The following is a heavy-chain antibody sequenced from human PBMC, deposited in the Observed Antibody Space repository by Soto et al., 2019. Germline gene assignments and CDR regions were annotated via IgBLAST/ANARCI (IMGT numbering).Heavy chain of an antibody. D-gene: IGHD2-2*01. J-gene: IGHJ4*02. V-gene: IGHV1-3*01. Sequence: SVKVSCKTSGYTFTGYAIHWVRQAPGQRHEWMGWINGGNGDTKYSQTFQGRVTITRDTSASTAYMELTSLGSEDTAVYHCARGYCSSTSCPYYFEFWGQGTRVSVSS. CDR3: ARGYCSSTSCPYYFEF. CDR1: GYTFTGYA. CDR2: INGGNGDT.